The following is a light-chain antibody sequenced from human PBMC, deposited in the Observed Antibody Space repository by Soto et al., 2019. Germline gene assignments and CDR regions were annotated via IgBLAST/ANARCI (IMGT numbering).Light chain of an antibody. V-gene: IGKV3-20*01. CDR2: GAS. CDR3: QQYGSPR. CDR1: QSVRSSY. Sequence: EIVLTQSPGTLSLSPGERATLSCRASQSVRSSYLAWYQQKPGQAPRLLIYGASSRATGIPDRFSGSGSGTDFTLTISRLEPEDFAVYYCQQYGSPRFGGGTKVDIK. J-gene: IGKJ4*01.